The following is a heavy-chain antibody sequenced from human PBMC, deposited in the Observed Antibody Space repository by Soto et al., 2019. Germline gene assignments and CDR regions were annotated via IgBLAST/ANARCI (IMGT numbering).Heavy chain of an antibody. D-gene: IGHD5-18*01. CDR1: GGSFSSNP. CDR3: ARGGRGYSSAPRYYFDY. CDR2: IIPIFATV. Sequence: QLVQSGSEVKKPGSSVKVSCKASGGSFSSNPISWVRQAPGQGLEWMAGIIPIFATVHYAQKFQGRVTITADESTSTAYMELTSLRSEDTAVYFCARGGRGYSSAPRYYFDYWGQGTLVTVSS. V-gene: IGHV1-69*01. J-gene: IGHJ4*02.